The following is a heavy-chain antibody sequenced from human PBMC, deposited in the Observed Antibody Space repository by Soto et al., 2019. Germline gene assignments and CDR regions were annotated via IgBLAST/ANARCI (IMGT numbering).Heavy chain of an antibody. CDR3: AKGGVYEYFQH. CDR1: GFPFSNYA. V-gene: IGHV3-23*01. Sequence: GGSLKLSCAASGFPFSNYAMSWVRQAPGKGLEWVSTISRSGGSTYYADSVKGRFTISRDNSKNTLYLQMNSLRAEDTAVYSCAKGGVYEYFQHWGQGTLVTVSS. CDR2: ISRSGGST. J-gene: IGHJ1*01.